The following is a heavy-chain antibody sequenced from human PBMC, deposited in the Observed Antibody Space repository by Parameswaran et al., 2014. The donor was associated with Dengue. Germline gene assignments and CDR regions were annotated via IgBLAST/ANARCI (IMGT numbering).Heavy chain of an antibody. V-gene: IGHV3-21*01. CDR3: ARDPLPDDRFWYFDL. D-gene: IGHD3-9*01. CDR2: ISSSSSYI. J-gene: IGHJ2*01. Sequence: LARAGGPWRLSCAASGFTFSSYSMNWVRQAPGKGLEWVSSISSSSSYIYYADSVKGRFTISRDNAKNSLYLQMNSLRAEDTAVYYCARDPLPDDRFWYFDLWGRGTLVTVSS. CDR1: GFTFSSYS.